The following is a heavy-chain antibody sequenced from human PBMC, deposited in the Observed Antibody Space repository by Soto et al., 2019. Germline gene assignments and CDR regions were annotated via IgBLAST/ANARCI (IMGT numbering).Heavy chain of an antibody. CDR1: GGSISSYY. CDR2: IYYSGST. V-gene: IGHV4-59*01. Sequence: SETLSLTCTVSGGSISSYYWSWIRQPPGKGLEWIGYIYYSGSTNYNPSLKSRVTISVDTSKNQFSLKLSSVTAADTAVYYCARGWGITMIVEIWGQGTMVTVSS. J-gene: IGHJ3*02. CDR3: ARGWGITMIVEI. D-gene: IGHD3-22*01.